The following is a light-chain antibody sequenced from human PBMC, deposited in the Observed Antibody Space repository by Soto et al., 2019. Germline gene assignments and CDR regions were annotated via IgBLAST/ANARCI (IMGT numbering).Light chain of an antibody. V-gene: IGKV1-33*01. Sequence: DIQMTQSPSSLSASVGDRVTITCQASHDITSYLYWYQHKPGKAPKLLIYDASILEAGVPSRFSGSGSGTDFTSTISILQPEYVATYYCQKWHYLPIFGPGTTVDF. CDR1: HDITSY. J-gene: IGKJ3*01. CDR3: QKWHYLPI. CDR2: DAS.